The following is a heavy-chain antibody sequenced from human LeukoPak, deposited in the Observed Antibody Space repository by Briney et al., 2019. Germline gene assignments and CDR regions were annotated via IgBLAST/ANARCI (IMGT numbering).Heavy chain of an antibody. CDR1: GYTFTGYY. CDR2: INPNSGGT. CDR3: ARDAGSGWYNIDY. V-gene: IGHV1-2*02. Sequence: ASVKVSCRASGYTFTGYYMHWVRRAPGQGLEWMGWINPNSGGTNYAQKFQGRVTMTRDTSISTAYMELSRLRSDDTAVYYCARDAGSGWYNIDYWGQGTLVTVSS. J-gene: IGHJ4*02. D-gene: IGHD6-19*01.